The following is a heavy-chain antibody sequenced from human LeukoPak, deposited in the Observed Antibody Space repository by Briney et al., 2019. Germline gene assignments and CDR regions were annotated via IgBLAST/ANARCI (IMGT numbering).Heavy chain of an antibody. D-gene: IGHD3-10*02. J-gene: IGHJ6*02. CDR1: GFTVSSNY. CDR2: IYSGGST. V-gene: IGHV3-53*01. Sequence: GGSLRLSCAASGFTVSSNYMSWVRQAPGKGLEWVSVIYSGGSTYYADSVKGRFTISRDNSKNTLYLQMNSLRAEDTAVYYCARDRAYSVRGAYYYYGMDVWGQGTTVTVSS. CDR3: ARDRAYSVRGAYYYYGMDV.